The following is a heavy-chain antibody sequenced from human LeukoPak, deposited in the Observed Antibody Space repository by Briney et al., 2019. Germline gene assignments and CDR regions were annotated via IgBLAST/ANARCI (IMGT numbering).Heavy chain of an antibody. V-gene: IGHV4-39*01. J-gene: IGHJ4*02. CDR2: IYYSGSI. Sequence: SETLSLTCTVSGGSISSSSYYWGWIRQPPGKGLEWIGSIYYSGSIYSNPSLKSRVTISVDTSKNQFSLKLSSVTAADTAVYYCARHDWGPGYYFDFRGQGTLVTVSS. CDR1: GGSISSSSYY. D-gene: IGHD7-27*01. CDR3: ARHDWGPGYYFDF.